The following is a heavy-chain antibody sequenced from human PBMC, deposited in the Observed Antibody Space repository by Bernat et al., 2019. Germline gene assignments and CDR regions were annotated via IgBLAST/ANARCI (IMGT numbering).Heavy chain of an antibody. CDR1: GFTVNSNH. V-gene: IGHV3-53*02. CDR3: ARARSGSSPFDF. Sequence: EVQLVETGGGLIQPGGSLRLSCAASGFTVNSNHMSWVRQAPGKGLEWVSVIYSGGSTYYADSVKGRCTISRDNSKNTLYLQMNSLRAEDTAVYYCARARSGSSPFDFWGQGTLVTVSS. CDR2: IYSGGST. D-gene: IGHD1-26*01. J-gene: IGHJ4*02.